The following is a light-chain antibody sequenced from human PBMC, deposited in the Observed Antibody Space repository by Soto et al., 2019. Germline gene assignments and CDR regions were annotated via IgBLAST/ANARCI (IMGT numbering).Light chain of an antibody. CDR2: DAS. CDR3: QKYQDLPLS. J-gene: IGKJ4*01. Sequence: DVQMTQSPSSLSASVGDRVTITCKANQSIANFLNWFQHKPGEAPKLLLSDASHLELGVPSRFSGSRSGTEFVLDISTAQSEDVATYRCQKYQDLPLSIGGGTKVDI. V-gene: IGKV1-33*01. CDR1: QSIANF.